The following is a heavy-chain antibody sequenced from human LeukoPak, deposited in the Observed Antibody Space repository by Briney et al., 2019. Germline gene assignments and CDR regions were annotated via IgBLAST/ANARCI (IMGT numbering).Heavy chain of an antibody. D-gene: IGHD4-23*01. Sequence: SETLSLTCTVSGGSISSDDYYWSWIRQPPGKGLEWIGHIFHTGSTYYNPSLKSRVTISVDTSKNQFSLKLSSVTAADTAVYYCASMTYGGNSDDYWGQGTLVTVSS. CDR3: ASMTYGGNSDDY. CDR2: IFHTGST. CDR1: GGSISSDDYY. J-gene: IGHJ4*02. V-gene: IGHV4-30-2*03.